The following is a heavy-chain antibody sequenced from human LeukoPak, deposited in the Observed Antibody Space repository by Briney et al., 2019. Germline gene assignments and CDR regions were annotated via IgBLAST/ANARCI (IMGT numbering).Heavy chain of an antibody. J-gene: IGHJ4*02. V-gene: IGHV5-51*01. CDR1: GYSFTSYW. Sequence: GESLKISGEASGYSFTSYWIGWVRQMPGKGLECMGIIYPGDSDTRYSPSFQGQVTISADKSISTAYLQWSSLKASDTAMYYCASSSRWLHKSFDYWGQGTLVTVSS. CDR3: ASSSRWLHKSFDY. CDR2: IYPGDSDT. D-gene: IGHD5-24*01.